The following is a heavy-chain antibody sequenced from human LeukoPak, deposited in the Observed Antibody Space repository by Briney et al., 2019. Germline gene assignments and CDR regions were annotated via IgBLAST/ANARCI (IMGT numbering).Heavy chain of an antibody. J-gene: IGHJ4*01. Sequence: GGSLRLSCAASGFIFSDHGMHWVRQAPGKGLEWVAVIWRDGTNRFYADSVKGRFTIYRDNSQNTLFLQMNRLTVKDTATYSCARDAQRGFDYSNSLKNRGHGTLVTVSS. CDR1: GFIFSDHG. CDR2: IWRDGTNR. V-gene: IGHV3-33*01. CDR3: ARDAQRGFDYSNSLKN. D-gene: IGHD4-11*01.